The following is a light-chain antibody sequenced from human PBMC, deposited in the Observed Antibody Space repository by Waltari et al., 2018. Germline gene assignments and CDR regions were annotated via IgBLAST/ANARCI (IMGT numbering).Light chain of an antibody. J-gene: IGKJ5*01. CDR3: QQFNSYPT. CDR1: QGISSA. Sequence: AIQLTQSPSSLSASVGDRVTITCRASQGISSALAWYQQKPGKAPKLLIYDASSLESGVPSRFSGSXXGTDFXXXXSSLQPEXXATYYCQQFNSYPTFGQGTRLEIK. V-gene: IGKV1-13*02. CDR2: DAS.